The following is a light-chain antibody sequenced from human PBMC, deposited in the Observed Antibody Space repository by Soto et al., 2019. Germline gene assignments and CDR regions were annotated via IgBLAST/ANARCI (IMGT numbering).Light chain of an antibody. J-gene: IGKJ4*01. CDR1: QSVTSS. CDR3: QQRTTWRT. V-gene: IGKV3-11*01. Sequence: EIVLTQSPATLSLSPGDRATLSCRASQSVTSSLAWFQQKPGQAPRLLIYDVSRRATAIPARFSGSGSGTDFTLTIRSLEPEDFAVYYCQQRTTWRTFGGGTKVEIK. CDR2: DVS.